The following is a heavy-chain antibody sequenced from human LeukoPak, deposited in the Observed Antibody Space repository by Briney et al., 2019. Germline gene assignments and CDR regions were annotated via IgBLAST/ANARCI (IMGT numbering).Heavy chain of an antibody. D-gene: IGHD2-2*02. V-gene: IGHV1-18*01. CDR1: GYTFTSYG. CDR3: ARGGPDGHCRVNSCYNYPFDF. J-gene: IGHJ4*02. Sequence: ASVKVSCKASGYTFTSYGISWVRQAPGQGLEWMGLISAYKGNTNYAQKLQGRVTMTTDTSTSTAYMELRSLRSDDTAVYYCARGGPDGHCRVNSCYNYPFDFWGQGTLVTVSS. CDR2: ISAYKGNT.